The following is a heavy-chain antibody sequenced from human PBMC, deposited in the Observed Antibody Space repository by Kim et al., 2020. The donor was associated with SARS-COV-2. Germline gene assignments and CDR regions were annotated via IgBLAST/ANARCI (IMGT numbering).Heavy chain of an antibody. CDR3: AKPYDVLTGFDY. V-gene: IGHV3-23*01. Sequence: YYDDYGKGRFTVSRENSKNTMYLQMNSLKAEDTAVYYCAKPYDVLTGFDYWGQGTLVTVSS. D-gene: IGHD3-9*01. J-gene: IGHJ4*02.